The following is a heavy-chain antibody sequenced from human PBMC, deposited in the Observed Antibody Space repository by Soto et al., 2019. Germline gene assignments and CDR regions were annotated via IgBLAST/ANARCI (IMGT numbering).Heavy chain of an antibody. CDR2: ISAYNGDT. CDR1: GYTLTSYG. D-gene: IGHD5-12*01. Sequence: QVQLVQSGAEVTKPGASVKVSCRASGYTLTSYGISWVRQAPGQGREWMGWISAYNGDTNYAQSLQGRVTMTTDTSTTTAYMELRSLRSDDTAVYYCATTIGYSYYYYGMDVWGQGTTVTAS. J-gene: IGHJ6*02. V-gene: IGHV1-18*01. CDR3: ATTIGYSYYYYGMDV.